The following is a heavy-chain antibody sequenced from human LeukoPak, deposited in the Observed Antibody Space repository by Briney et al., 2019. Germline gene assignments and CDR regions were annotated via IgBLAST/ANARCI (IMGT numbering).Heavy chain of an antibody. CDR3: AKDRTAYYYDSSGYYPDY. Sequence: PGRSLRLSCAASGFTFSSYGMHWVRQAPGKGLEWVAVISYDGSNKYYADSVKGRFTISRDNPKNTLYLQMNSLRAEDTAVYYCAKDRTAYYYDSSGYYPDYWGQGTLVTVS. CDR1: GFTFSSYG. J-gene: IGHJ4*02. V-gene: IGHV3-30*18. D-gene: IGHD3-22*01. CDR2: ISYDGSNK.